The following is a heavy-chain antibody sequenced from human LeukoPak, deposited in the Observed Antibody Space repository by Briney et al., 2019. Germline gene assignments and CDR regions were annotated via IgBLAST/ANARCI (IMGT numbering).Heavy chain of an antibody. J-gene: IGHJ4*02. CDR2: IYYSGST. Sequence: SETLSLTCTLSGGSISSGDYYWSWLRQPPGKGLEWIGYIYYSGSTYYNPSLKSRVTISVDTSKNQFSLKLSSVTAADTAVYYCAREYRLPPSDYIVVVPAAMADYWGQGTLVTVSS. V-gene: IGHV4-30-4*08. CDR3: AREYRLPPSDYIVVVPAAMADY. CDR1: GGSISSGDYY. D-gene: IGHD2-2*01.